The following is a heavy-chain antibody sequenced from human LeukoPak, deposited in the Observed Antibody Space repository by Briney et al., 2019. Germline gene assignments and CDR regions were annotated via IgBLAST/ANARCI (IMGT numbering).Heavy chain of an antibody. V-gene: IGHV3-23*01. J-gene: IGHJ4*02. CDR3: AKGGQEGFDY. Sequence: PGGSLRLSXAASGFTFSSYAMSWVRQAPGKGLEWVSAISGSGGSTYYADSVKGRFTISRDNSKNRLYLQMNSLRAEDTAVYYCAKGGQEGFDYWGQGTLVTVSS. D-gene: IGHD3-16*01. CDR2: ISGSGGST. CDR1: GFTFSSYA.